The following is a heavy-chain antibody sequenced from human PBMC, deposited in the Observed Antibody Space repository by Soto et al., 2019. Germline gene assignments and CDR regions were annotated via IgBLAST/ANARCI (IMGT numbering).Heavy chain of an antibody. Sequence: EVQLMESGGNLVQSGGSLRLSCAASGFTFGGVGMYWFRQAPGKGLEFVSAVDSSGTYTYYEDSVKGRFTISRDNSKNTLYLQMGSLRIEDMAVYYCARPLAGIGQKWLDPWGQGTLVTVSS. CDR1: GFTFGGVG. D-gene: IGHD3-3*02. CDR3: ARPLAGIGQKWLDP. CDR2: VDSSGTYT. V-gene: IGHV3-64*07. J-gene: IGHJ5*02.